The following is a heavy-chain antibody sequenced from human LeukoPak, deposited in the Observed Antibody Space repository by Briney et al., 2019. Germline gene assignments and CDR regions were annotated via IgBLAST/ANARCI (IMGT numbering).Heavy chain of an antibody. D-gene: IGHD1-7*01. V-gene: IGHV4-61*01. CDR3: ARPGITGTTWGFDY. CDR1: GYSISSGYY. CDR2: IYYSGST. J-gene: IGHJ4*02. Sequence: PSETLSLTCAVSGYSISSGYYWSWIRQPPGKGLEWIGYIYYSGSTNYNPSLKSRVTISVDTSKNQFSLKLSSVTAADTAVYYCARPGITGTTWGFDYWGQGTLVTVSS.